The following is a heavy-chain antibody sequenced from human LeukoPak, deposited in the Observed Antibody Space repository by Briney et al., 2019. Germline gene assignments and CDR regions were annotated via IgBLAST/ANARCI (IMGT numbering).Heavy chain of an antibody. J-gene: IGHJ3*02. D-gene: IGHD2-21*01. CDR2: IASDGSHT. V-gene: IGHV3-30-3*01. CDR3: ARERQDTILHSGAFDI. Sequence: GGSLRLSCAASGFTFSTYFMHWVRQAPGKGLEWVADIASDGSHTFYVDAVKGRCTISRANSKNKLYLQMNRLRAEDTAVYFCARERQDTILHSGAFDIWGQGTMVTVSS. CDR1: GFTFSTYF.